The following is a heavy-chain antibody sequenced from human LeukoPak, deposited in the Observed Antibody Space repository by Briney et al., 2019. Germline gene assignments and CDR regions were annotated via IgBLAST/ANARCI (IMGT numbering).Heavy chain of an antibody. CDR3: AKYRITMIVVGGAFDI. J-gene: IGHJ3*02. D-gene: IGHD3-22*01. Sequence: GGSLRLSCAASGFTFSSYEMNWVRQAPGKGLEWVSYISSRGSPMYYADSVKGRFTISRDNAKNSLYLQMNSLRAEDTAVYYCAKYRITMIVVGGAFDIWGQGTMVTVSS. CDR2: ISSRGSPM. CDR1: GFTFSSYE. V-gene: IGHV3-48*03.